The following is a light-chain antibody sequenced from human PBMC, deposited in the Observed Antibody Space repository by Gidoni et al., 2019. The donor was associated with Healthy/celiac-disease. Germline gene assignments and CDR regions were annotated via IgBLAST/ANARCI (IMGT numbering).Light chain of an antibody. Sequence: EIVLTQSPGTLSLSPGERATLSCRASQSVSSSYLAWYQQKPGQAPRLLIYGASSRATGIPDRCSGSGSGTDFTLTISRLEPEDFAVYYCQQYEGTFGQGTKVEIK. CDR3: QQYEGT. J-gene: IGKJ1*01. CDR1: QSVSSSY. V-gene: IGKV3-20*01. CDR2: GAS.